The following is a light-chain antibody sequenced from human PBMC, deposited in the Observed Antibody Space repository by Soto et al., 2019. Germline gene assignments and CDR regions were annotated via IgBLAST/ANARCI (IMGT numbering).Light chain of an antibody. CDR2: DAS. J-gene: IGKJ4*01. Sequence: LSCRRSHSSSNVLAWYQQKPGQAPRLLIYDASTRATGIPARFSGSGSGTGLPPTIGCVLANAFAILFRSPGTNSPLPVGGGTKVDIK. CDR1: HSSSNV. V-gene: IGKV3-11*01. CDR3: SPGTNSPLP.